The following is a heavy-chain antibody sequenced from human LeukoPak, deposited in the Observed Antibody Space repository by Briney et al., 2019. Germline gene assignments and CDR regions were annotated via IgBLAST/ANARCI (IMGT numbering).Heavy chain of an antibody. J-gene: IGHJ4*02. D-gene: IGHD6-6*01. V-gene: IGHV3-15*01. CDR1: GFTFSNAW. CDR2: IKSKTDGGTT. CDR3: TTGGREQLVTLFDY. Sequence: GGPLRLSCAASGFTFSNAWMSWVRQAPGKGLEWVGRIKSKTDGGTTDYAAPVKGRFTISRDDSKNTLYLQMNSLKTEDTAVYYCTTGGREQLVTLFDYWGQGTLVTVSS.